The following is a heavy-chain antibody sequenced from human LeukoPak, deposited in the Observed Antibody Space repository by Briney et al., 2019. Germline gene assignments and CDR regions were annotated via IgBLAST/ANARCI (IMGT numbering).Heavy chain of an antibody. D-gene: IGHD2-2*01. Sequence: ASVKVSCKASGYTFTSYGISWVRQALGQGLEWMGWISAYNGNTNYAQKLQGRVTMTTDTSTNTAYMELRSLRSDDTAVYYCARYCSSTSCMGYFQHWGQGTLVTVSS. V-gene: IGHV1-18*01. J-gene: IGHJ1*01. CDR3: ARYCSSTSCMGYFQH. CDR1: GYTFTSYG. CDR2: ISAYNGNT.